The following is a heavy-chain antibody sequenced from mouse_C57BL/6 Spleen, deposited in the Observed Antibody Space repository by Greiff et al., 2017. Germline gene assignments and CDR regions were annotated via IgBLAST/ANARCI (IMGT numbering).Heavy chain of an antibody. J-gene: IGHJ4*01. V-gene: IGHV1-26*01. D-gene: IGHD3-3*01. CDR3: ARKGTGYAMDY. CDR2: INPNNGGT. CDR1: GYTFTDYY. Sequence: EVQLQQSGPELVKPGASVKISCKASGYTFTDYYMNWVKQSHGKSLEWIGDINPNNGGTSYNQKFKGKATLTVDKSSSTAYMELRSLTSEDSAVYYCARKGTGYAMDYWGQGTSVTVSS.